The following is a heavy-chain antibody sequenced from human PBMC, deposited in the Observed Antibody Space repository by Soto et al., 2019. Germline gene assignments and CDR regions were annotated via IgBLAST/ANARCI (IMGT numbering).Heavy chain of an antibody. Sequence: QVQLVESGGGVVQPGRSLRLSCAASGFTFSSYGMHWVRQAPGKGLEWVAVIWYDGSNKYYADSVKGRFTISRDNSKNTVYLQMNSLRAEDTAVYYCARGSPHFDYWGQGTLVTVSS. CDR3: ARGSPHFDY. D-gene: IGHD6-13*01. CDR1: GFTFSSYG. CDR2: IWYDGSNK. V-gene: IGHV3-33*01. J-gene: IGHJ4*02.